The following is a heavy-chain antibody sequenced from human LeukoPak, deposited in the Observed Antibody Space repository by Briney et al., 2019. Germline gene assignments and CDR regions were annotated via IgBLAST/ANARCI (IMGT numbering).Heavy chain of an antibody. V-gene: IGHV1-2*06. D-gene: IGHD3-22*01. CDR3: ARDGRRRYYDSSGYFPPHY. Sequence: ASVKVSCKASGYTFTGYYMHWVRQAPGQGLEWMGRINPNSGGTNYAQKFQGRVTMTRDTSISTAYMELSSLRSDDTAVYYCARDGRRRYYDSSGYFPPHYWGKGPLVTVSS. CDR2: INPNSGGT. CDR1: GYTFTGYY. J-gene: IGHJ4*02.